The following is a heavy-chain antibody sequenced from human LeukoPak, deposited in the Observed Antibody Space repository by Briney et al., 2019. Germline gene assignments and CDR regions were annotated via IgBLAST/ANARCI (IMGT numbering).Heavy chain of an antibody. V-gene: IGHV1-24*01. CDR3: ATWSGSYYYF. CDR2: FDPEDIET. Sequence: GASVKVSCKVSGYTLTELAIHWVRQAPGNGLEWMGGFDPEDIETIYAQTFQGRLTMTEDKSTDTAYMEMSSLRSEDTAVYYCATWSGSYYYFWGQGPLVTVSS. D-gene: IGHD3-10*01. CDR1: GYTLTELA. J-gene: IGHJ4*02.